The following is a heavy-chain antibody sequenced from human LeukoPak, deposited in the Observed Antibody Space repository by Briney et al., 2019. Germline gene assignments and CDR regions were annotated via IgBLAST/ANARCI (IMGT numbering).Heavy chain of an antibody. Sequence: ASVKVSCKASGGTFSSYAISWVRQAPGQGLEWMGRIIPILGIANYAQKFQGRVAITADKSTSTAYMELSSLRSEDTAVCYCARGIVGSDPWMGFWFDPWGQGTLVTVSS. V-gene: IGHV1-69*04. CDR2: IIPILGIA. CDR3: ARGIVGSDPWMGFWFDP. D-gene: IGHD2-21*01. CDR1: GGTFSSYA. J-gene: IGHJ5*02.